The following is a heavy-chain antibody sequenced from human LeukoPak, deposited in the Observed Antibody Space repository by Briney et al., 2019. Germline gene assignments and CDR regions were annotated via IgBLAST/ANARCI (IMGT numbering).Heavy chain of an antibody. V-gene: IGHV3-48*01. CDR3: ARDPISGATKSYYGMDV. CDR2: ISGSTTTV. D-gene: IGHD1-26*01. CDR1: GFTFRDYN. Sequence: QPGGSLRLSCAASGFTFRDYNMNWVRQAPGKGLEWLSYISGSTTTVYYADSVRGRFSISRDNVKNSLFLQMNSLRAEDTAIYYCARDPISGATKSYYGMDVWGQGTTVTVSS. J-gene: IGHJ6*02.